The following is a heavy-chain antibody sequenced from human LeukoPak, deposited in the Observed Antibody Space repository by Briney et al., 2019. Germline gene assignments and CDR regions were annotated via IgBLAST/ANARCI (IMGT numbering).Heavy chain of an antibody. CDR3: AKFSPILLWFGECGIEDY. CDR2: ISGSGGST. D-gene: IGHD3-10*01. V-gene: IGHV3-23*01. Sequence: SGWSLRLSCAASGFTFSSYAMSWVRQAPGKGLEWVSAISGSGGSTYYADSVKGRFTISRDNSKNTLYLQMNSLRAEDTAVYYCAKFSPILLWFGECGIEDYWGQGTLVTVSS. CDR1: GFTFSSYA. J-gene: IGHJ4*02.